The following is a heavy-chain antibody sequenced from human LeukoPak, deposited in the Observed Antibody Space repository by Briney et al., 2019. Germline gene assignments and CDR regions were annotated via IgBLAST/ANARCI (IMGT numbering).Heavy chain of an antibody. CDR1: GFTFSSYA. D-gene: IGHD2-21*01. CDR3: ARDPYDGWYYFDY. J-gene: IGHJ4*02. CDR2: ISGSGGST. Sequence: GGSLRLSCAASGFTFSSYAMSWVRQAPGKGLEWVSAISGSGGSTYYADSVKGRFTISRDNSKNTLYLQMNSLRAEDTAVYYCARDPYDGWYYFDYWGQGTLVTVSS. V-gene: IGHV3-23*01.